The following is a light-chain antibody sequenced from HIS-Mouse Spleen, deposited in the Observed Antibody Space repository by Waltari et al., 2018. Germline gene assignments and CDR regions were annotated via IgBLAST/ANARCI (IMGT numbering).Light chain of an antibody. Sequence: PSTLSASVGDRVTITCRASQSISSWLAWYQQKPGKAPKLLIYKASSLESGVPSRFSGSGSGTEFTLTISSLQPDDFATYYCQQYNSYSLTFGGGTKVEIK. CDR1: QSISSW. V-gene: IGKV1-5*03. CDR2: KAS. J-gene: IGKJ4*01. CDR3: QQYNSYSLT.